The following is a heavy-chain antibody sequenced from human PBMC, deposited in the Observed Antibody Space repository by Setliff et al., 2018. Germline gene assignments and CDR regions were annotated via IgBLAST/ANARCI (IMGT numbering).Heavy chain of an antibody. CDR3: ARIYYYDSSGYYHDAFDI. Sequence: GGSLRLSCAASGFTFSSYAVNWVRQAPGKGPEWVSGISGSGGSTYYADSVKGRFTISRDNAKNSLYLQMNSLRAEDTAVYYCARIYYYDSSGYYHDAFDIWGQGTMVTVSS. CDR1: GFTFSSYA. D-gene: IGHD3-22*01. CDR2: ISGSGGST. V-gene: IGHV3-23*01. J-gene: IGHJ3*02.